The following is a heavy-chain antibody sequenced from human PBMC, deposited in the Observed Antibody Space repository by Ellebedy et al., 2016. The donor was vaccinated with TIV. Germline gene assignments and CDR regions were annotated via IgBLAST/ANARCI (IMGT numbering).Heavy chain of an antibody. J-gene: IGHJ5*02. CDR2: INPNSGGT. CDR3: ARESLPSSSWYDGGYNWFNP. CDR1: GYTFTGYY. D-gene: IGHD6-13*01. Sequence: ASVKVSXXASGYTFTGYYMHWVRQAPGQGLEWMGWINPNSGGTNYAQKFQGRVTMTRDTSISTAYMELSRLRSDDTAVYYCARESLPSSSWYDGGYNWFNPWGQGTLVTVSS. V-gene: IGHV1-2*02.